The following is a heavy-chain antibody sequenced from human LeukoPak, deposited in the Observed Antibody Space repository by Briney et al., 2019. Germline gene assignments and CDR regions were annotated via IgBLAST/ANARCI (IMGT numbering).Heavy chain of an antibody. CDR2: INSDGSST. D-gene: IGHD3-22*01. CDR1: GFTFSSCW. J-gene: IGHJ4*02. V-gene: IGHV3-74*01. Sequence: GGSLRLSCAASGFTFSSCWMHWVRQSPGKGLVWVSRINSDGSSTSYADSVKGRVTISRDNAKNTLYLQMNSLRAEDTAVYYCARDGDSSGYYVNFDYWGQGTLVTVSS. CDR3: ARDGDSSGYYVNFDY.